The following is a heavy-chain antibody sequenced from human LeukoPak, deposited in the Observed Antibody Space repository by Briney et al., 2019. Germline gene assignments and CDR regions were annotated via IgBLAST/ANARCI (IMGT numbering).Heavy chain of an antibody. J-gene: IGHJ4*02. D-gene: IGHD3-22*01. V-gene: IGHV1-2*02. CDR1: GYTFTGYY. CDR2: INPNSGGT. Sequence: SVKVSCKASGYTFTGYYMHWVRQAPGQGLEWMGWINPNSGGTNYAQKFQGRVTMTRDTSISTAYMELSRLRSDDTAVYYCVRDQSGSSGYSDYWGQGTLVTVSS. CDR3: VRDQSGSSGYSDY.